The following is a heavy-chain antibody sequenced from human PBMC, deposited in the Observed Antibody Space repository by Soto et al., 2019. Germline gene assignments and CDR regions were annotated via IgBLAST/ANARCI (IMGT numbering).Heavy chain of an antibody. CDR3: AGALQGYYNFSLYY. V-gene: IGHV1-18*01. Sequence: ASVKVSCKASGYTFTSYVISWVRQAPGQGLEWMGWISAYNGNTNYAQKLQGRVTMTTDTSTSTAYMELRSLRSDDTAVYYCAGALQGYYNFSLYYWGQGTLVTVSS. D-gene: IGHD3-3*01. J-gene: IGHJ4*02. CDR2: ISAYNGNT. CDR1: GYTFTSYV.